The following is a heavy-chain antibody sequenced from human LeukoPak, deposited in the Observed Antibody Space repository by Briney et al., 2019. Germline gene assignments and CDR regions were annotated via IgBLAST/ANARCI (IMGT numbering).Heavy chain of an antibody. V-gene: IGHV4-34*01. J-gene: IGHJ3*02. CDR3: ARGLTADAFDI. Sequence: PSETLSLTCAVYGGSFSGYYWSWIRQPPGKGLEWIGEINHSGSTNYNPSLTSRVTISVDTSKNQFSLKLSSVTAADTAVYYCARGLTADAFDIWGQGTMVTVSS. CDR1: GGSFSGYY. D-gene: IGHD2-21*02. CDR2: INHSGST.